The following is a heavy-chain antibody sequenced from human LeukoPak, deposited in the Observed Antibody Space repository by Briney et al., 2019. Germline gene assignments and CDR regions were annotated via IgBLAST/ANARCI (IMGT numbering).Heavy chain of an antibody. Sequence: GGSLRLSCTASGFTVSSTYVTWVRQAPGKGLEWVSVIYTGGHIYYADSVKGRFTISRDNAKNSLYLQMNSLRAEDTAVYYCARILWFGECDAFDIWGQGTMVTVSS. J-gene: IGHJ3*02. D-gene: IGHD3-10*01. CDR3: ARILWFGECDAFDI. CDR1: GFTVSSTY. CDR2: IYTGGHI. V-gene: IGHV3-53*01.